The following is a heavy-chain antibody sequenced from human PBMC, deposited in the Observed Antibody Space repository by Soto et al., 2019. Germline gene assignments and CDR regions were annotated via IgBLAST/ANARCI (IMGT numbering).Heavy chain of an antibody. Sequence: GGSRRLSCAASGFTFDNYAMHWVRQAPGKGLEWVSGISLNSNTIAYADSLKGRFTISRDNSKYSLYLQMNSLRADDTAFYYYAKHTGPNWDQGSLFTVSS. CDR1: GFTFDNYA. CDR2: ISLNSNTI. CDR3: AKHTGPN. V-gene: IGHV3-9*01. J-gene: IGHJ4*02.